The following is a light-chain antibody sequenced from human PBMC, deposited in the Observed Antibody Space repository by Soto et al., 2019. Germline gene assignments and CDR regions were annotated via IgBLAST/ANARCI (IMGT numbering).Light chain of an antibody. CDR3: QRFDASLFA. CDR1: QPIDRKF. Sequence: EVVLTQSPGTLSLSPGERATLSCRASQPIDRKFLAWYQQKPGQAPRLLIHGASTRATGVPDRLSGSGSERDFSLTISSLEPEDCAVYFCQRFDASLFAFGGGTKVEIK. J-gene: IGKJ4*01. V-gene: IGKV3-20*01. CDR2: GAS.